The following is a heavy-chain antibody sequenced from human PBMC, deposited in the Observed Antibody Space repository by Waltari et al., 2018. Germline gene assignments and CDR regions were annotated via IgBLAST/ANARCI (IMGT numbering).Heavy chain of an antibody. CDR3: AKDHSSSLYYFDY. D-gene: IGHD6-13*01. J-gene: IGHJ4*02. CDR2: ISYDGSNK. CDR1: GFTFSSYG. Sequence: QAQMVESGGGVVQPGRSLRLSCAASGFTFSSYGMHWVRQAPGKGLEWVAVISYDGSNKYYAGSVKCRFTISRDNSENTLYLQMNSRRAEDTAVYYCAKDHSSSLYYFDYWGQGTLVTVSS. V-gene: IGHV3-30*18.